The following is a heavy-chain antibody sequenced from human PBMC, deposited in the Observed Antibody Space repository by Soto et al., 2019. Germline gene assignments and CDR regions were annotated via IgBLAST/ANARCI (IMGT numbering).Heavy chain of an antibody. CDR3: ARIEYSSSSGSWFDP. Sequence: GASVKVSCKASGGTFSSYAISWVRQAPGQGLEWMGGIIPIFGTANYAQKFQGRVTITADESTSTAYMELSSLRSEDTAVYYCARIEYSSSSGSWFDPWGQRTLVTVSS. CDR2: IIPIFGTA. V-gene: IGHV1-69*13. J-gene: IGHJ5*02. D-gene: IGHD6-6*01. CDR1: GGTFSSYA.